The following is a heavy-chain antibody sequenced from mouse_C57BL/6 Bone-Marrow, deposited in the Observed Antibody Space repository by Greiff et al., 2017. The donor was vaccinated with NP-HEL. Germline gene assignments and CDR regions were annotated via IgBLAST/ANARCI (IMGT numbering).Heavy chain of an antibody. CDR3: AKKGYDYDWFAY. D-gene: IGHD2-4*01. V-gene: IGHV1-81*01. Sequence: QVQLQQSGAELARPGASVKLSCKASGYTFTSYGISWVKQRTGQGLEWIGEIYPRSGNTYYNEKFKGKATLTADKSSSTAYMELRSLTSEYSAVYFCAKKGYDYDWFAYWGQGTLVTVSA. CDR2: IYPRSGNT. CDR1: GYTFTSYG. J-gene: IGHJ3*01.